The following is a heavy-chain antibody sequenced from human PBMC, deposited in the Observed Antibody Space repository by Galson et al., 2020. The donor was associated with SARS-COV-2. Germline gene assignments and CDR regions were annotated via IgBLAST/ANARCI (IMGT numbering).Heavy chain of an antibody. J-gene: IGHJ6*02. D-gene: IGHD3-10*01. CDR3: ARDITMVQGVILYYYYGMDV. CDR1: GYTFTSYG. V-gene: IGHV1-18*01. Sequence: VSCKASGYTFTSYGISWVRQAPGQGLEWMGWISAYNGNTNYAQKLQGRVTMTTDTSTSTAYMELRSLRSDDTAVYYCARDITMVQGVILYYYYGMDVWGQGTTVTVSS. CDR2: ISAYNGNT.